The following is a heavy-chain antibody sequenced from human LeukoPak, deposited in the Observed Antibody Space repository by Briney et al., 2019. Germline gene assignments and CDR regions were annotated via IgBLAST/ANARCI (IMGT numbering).Heavy chain of an antibody. J-gene: IGHJ1*01. Sequence: GASVKVSCKAPGYNFVGYYLHWVQQAPGQGLEWMAWIDPYTGNTHYAQKFQGRITVTRDTSLSTTYMELNWLTSDDTALYYCAREYSASEHWGQGTLVTVSS. CDR3: AREYSASEH. D-gene: IGHD5-12*01. CDR1: GYNFVGYY. V-gene: IGHV1-2*02. CDR2: IDPYTGNT.